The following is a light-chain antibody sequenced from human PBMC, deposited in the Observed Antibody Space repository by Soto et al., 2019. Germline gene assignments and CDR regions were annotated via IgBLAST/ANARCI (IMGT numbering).Light chain of an antibody. J-gene: IGKJ2*01. V-gene: IGKV1-39*01. CDR3: QQTHSTPYT. CDR2: VAS. CDR1: QSISSY. Sequence: DIQMTQSPSSLSASVGDRVTITCRASQSISSYLNWYQHKPGQAPKVLIYVASNLQSGVPSRFSGSGSGTDFTLTISSLQPEDFATYYCQQTHSTPYTFGQGTKLEIK.